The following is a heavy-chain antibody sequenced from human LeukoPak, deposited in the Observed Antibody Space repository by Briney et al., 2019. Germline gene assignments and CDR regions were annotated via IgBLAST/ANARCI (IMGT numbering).Heavy chain of an antibody. D-gene: IGHD5-24*01. CDR2: INTSGGST. CDR3: ARGDGYNYVH. CDR1: GYTFTSYH. V-gene: IGHV1-46*01. Sequence: ASVKVSCKASGYTFTSYHMHRVRQAPGQGLEWMGIINTSGGSTTYAQKFQGRVTMTRDTSTSTVYMELSSLRSEDTAVYYCARGDGYNYVHWGQGTLVTVSS. J-gene: IGHJ4*02.